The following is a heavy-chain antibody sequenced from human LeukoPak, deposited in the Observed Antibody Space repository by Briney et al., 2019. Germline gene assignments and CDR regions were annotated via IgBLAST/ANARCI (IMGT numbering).Heavy chain of an antibody. CDR2: INPNSGGT. J-gene: IGHJ6*03. V-gene: IGHV1-2*02. CDR1: GYTFTGYY. CDR3: ARGTGRVGATTDYYYYMDV. D-gene: IGHD1-26*01. Sequence: GASVKVSCKASGYTFTGYYIHWVRQAPGQGLEWMGWINPNSGGTNYAQNFQGRVTMTRDTSISTAYMELSRLRSDDTALYYCARGTGRVGATTDYYYYMDVWGKGTTVTVSS.